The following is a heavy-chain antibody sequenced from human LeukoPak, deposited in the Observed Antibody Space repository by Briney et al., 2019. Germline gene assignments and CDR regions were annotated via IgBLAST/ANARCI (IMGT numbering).Heavy chain of an antibody. V-gene: IGHV1-2*02. CDR3: ARGYCSGDCFTLFDH. CDR2: INPNSGGT. CDR1: GYMVTGYY. Sequence: ASVKVSCKASGYMVTGYYMHWVRQAPGQGLEWMGWINPNSGGTNYAQKFQGRVTMTRDTSISTAYMELSSLRSDDTAVYYCARGYCSGDCFTLFDHWGQGTMVTVSS. D-gene: IGHD2-21*02. J-gene: IGHJ4*02.